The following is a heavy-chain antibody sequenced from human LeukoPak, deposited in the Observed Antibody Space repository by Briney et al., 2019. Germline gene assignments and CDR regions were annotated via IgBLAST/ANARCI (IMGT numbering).Heavy chain of an antibody. CDR3: ARDTTPGIAAAGY. CDR1: GYTFTNYG. J-gene: IGHJ4*02. V-gene: IGHV1-18*01. Sequence: VASVKVSCKASGYTFTNYGISWVRQAPGQGLAWMGWISAYNGNTNYAQKLQGRVTMTTDTSTSTAYMELRSLRSDDTAVYYCARDTTPGIAAAGYWGQGTLVTVSS. D-gene: IGHD6-13*01. CDR2: ISAYNGNT.